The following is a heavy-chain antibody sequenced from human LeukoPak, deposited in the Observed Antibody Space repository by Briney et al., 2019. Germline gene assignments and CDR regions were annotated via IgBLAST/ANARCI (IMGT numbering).Heavy chain of an antibody. CDR3: AKAYCGGDCYSPRTDAFDI. V-gene: IGHV3-23*01. D-gene: IGHD2-21*02. CDR2: ISGSGGST. CDR1: GFTFSSYA. Sequence: PGGSLRLSCAASGFTFSSYAMSWVRQAPGKGLEWVSAISGSGGSTYYADSVKGRFTISRDNSKNTLYLQMNSLRAEDTAVYYCAKAYCGGDCYSPRTDAFDIWGQGTMVTVSS. J-gene: IGHJ3*02.